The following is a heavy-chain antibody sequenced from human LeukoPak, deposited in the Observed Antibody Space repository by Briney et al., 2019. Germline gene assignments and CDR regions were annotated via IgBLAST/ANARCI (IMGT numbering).Heavy chain of an antibody. CDR3: AAPDCSSTSCSLDY. V-gene: IGHV1-58*01. CDR2: IVVGSGNT. Sequence: ASVKVSCKASGFTFTSSAVQWARQARGQRLEWIGWIVVGSGNTNYAQKFQERVTITRDMSTSTAYMELSSLRSEDTAVYYCAAPDCSSTSCSLDYWGQGTLVTVSS. D-gene: IGHD2-2*01. J-gene: IGHJ4*02. CDR1: GFTFTSSA.